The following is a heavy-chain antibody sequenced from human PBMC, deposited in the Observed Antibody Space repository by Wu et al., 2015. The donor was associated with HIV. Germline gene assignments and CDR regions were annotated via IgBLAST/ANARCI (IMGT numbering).Heavy chain of an antibody. Sequence: QVQLVQSGAEMKEPGSSAKVSCKASGGTFVNSAFNWVRQAPGQGLEWMGGIIPIFGGAYYAQKFQDRVTITTDGSMKTVYMELESLTSGDTAMYFCARDATPITTEFDYWGQGTLITVSS. J-gene: IGHJ4*02. CDR1: GGTFVNSA. CDR3: ARDATPITTEFDY. D-gene: IGHD4-11*01. V-gene: IGHV1-69*05. CDR2: IIPIFGGA.